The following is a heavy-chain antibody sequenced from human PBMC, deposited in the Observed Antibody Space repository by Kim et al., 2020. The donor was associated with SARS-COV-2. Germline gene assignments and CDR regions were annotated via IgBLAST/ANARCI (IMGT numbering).Heavy chain of an antibody. CDR2: ISGSGGST. V-gene: IGHV3-23*01. J-gene: IGHJ5*02. CDR1: GFTFSSYA. D-gene: IGHD3-9*01. CDR3: AKDRAYYDILTGLRYGWFDP. Sequence: GGSLRLSCAASGFTFSSYAMSWVRQAPGKGLEWVSAISGSGGSTYYADSVKGRFTISRDNSKNTLYLQMNSLRGEDTAVYYCAKDRAYYDILTGLRYGWFDPWGQGTLVTVSS.